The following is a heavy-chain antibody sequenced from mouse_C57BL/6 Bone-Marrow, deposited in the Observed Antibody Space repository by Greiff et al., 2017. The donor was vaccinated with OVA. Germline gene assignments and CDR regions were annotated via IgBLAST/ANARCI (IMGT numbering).Heavy chain of an antibody. CDR3: TTFITTPGRDY. D-gene: IGHD1-1*01. J-gene: IGHJ2*01. Sequence: QVQLKESGAELVRPGASVTLSCKASGYTFTDYEMHWVKQTPVHGLEWIGAIDPETGGTAYNQKFKGKAILTADKSSSTAYMELRSLTSEDSAVYYCTTFITTPGRDYWGQGTTLTVSS. CDR1: GYTFTDYE. CDR2: IDPETGGT. V-gene: IGHV1-15*01.